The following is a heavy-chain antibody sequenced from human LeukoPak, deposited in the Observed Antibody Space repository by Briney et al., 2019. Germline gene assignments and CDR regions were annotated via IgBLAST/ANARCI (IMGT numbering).Heavy chain of an antibody. J-gene: IGHJ4*02. CDR1: GGSISSYY. D-gene: IGHD3-22*01. Sequence: SETLSLTCTVSGGSISSYYWSWIRQPPGKGLEWIGYIYNSGSTNYNPSLRSRVTISVDTSKKQFSLKLSSVTAADTAVYYCATSSHDLLDTDYWGQGTLVTVSS. V-gene: IGHV4-59*01. CDR2: IYNSGST. CDR3: ATSSHDLLDTDY.